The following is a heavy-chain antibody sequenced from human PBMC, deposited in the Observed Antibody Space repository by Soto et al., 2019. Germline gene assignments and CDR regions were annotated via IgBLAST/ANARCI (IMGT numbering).Heavy chain of an antibody. CDR2: ISYDGSNK. V-gene: IGHV3-30-3*01. J-gene: IGHJ5*02. CDR1: GFTFSSYA. Sequence: QVQLVESGGGVVQPGRSLRLSCAASGFTFSSYAMHWVRQAPGKGLEWVAVISYDGSNKYYADSVKGRFTISRDNSKNTLYLQMNSLRAEDTAVYYCARGDGPYYYDSSDLWGQGTLVTVSS. D-gene: IGHD3-22*01. CDR3: ARGDGPYYYDSSDL.